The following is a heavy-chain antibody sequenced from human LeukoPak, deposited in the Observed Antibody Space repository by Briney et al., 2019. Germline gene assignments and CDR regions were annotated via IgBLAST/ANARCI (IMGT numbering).Heavy chain of an antibody. D-gene: IGHD3-9*01. Sequence: GGSLRLSCAASGFTFSSYAMSWVRQAPGKGLEWVSAISGSGGSTYYADSVKGRFAISRDNSKNTLYLQMNSLRAEDTAAYYCAKSLGYFDFSFDYWGQGTLVTVSS. CDR3: AKSLGYFDFSFDY. V-gene: IGHV3-23*01. CDR1: GFTFSSYA. J-gene: IGHJ4*02. CDR2: ISGSGGST.